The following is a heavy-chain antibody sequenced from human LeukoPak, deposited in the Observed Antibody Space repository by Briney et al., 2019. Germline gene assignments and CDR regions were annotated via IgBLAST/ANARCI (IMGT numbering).Heavy chain of an antibody. CDR2: IYTSGST. J-gene: IGHJ5*02. CDR1: GGSISSYY. V-gene: IGHV4-4*07. D-gene: IGHD3-22*01. CDR3: ARVGGYYDPARFDP. Sequence: SETLSLTCTVSGGSISSYYWSWIRQPAGKGLEWIGRIYTSGSTDYNPSLKSRVTMSVDTSKNQFSLKLSSVTAADTAVYYCARVGGYYDPARFDPWGQGTLVTVSS.